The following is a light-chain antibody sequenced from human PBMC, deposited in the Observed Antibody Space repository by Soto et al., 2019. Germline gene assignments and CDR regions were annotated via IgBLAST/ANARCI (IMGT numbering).Light chain of an antibody. Sequence: DVQLTQSPSSLSASVGDRISITCRASQGINSYVAWYQQKPGRSPTILIYAASTLESGVASRFSGSGSDTDFTPTINSLQPEDAGIYYYQNYKSLYRRLCRAFGQGTKVEIK. CDR1: QGINSY. V-gene: IGKV1-27*01. CDR3: QNYKSLYRRLCRA. CDR2: AAS. J-gene: IGKJ1*01.